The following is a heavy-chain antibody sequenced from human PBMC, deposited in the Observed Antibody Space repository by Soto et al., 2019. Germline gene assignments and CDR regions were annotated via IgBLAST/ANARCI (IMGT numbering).Heavy chain of an antibody. J-gene: IGHJ5*02. CDR2: INPSGGST. Sequence: GASVKVSCKASGYTFTSYYMHWVRQAPGQGLEWMGIINPSGGSTSYAQKFQGRVTMTRDTSTSTVYMELSSLRSEDTAVYYCARDLSVFAPPEYSSGWYEYKWFDPWGQGTLVTVS. V-gene: IGHV1-46*03. CDR1: GYTFTSYY. D-gene: IGHD6-19*01. CDR3: ARDLSVFAPPEYSSGWYEYKWFDP.